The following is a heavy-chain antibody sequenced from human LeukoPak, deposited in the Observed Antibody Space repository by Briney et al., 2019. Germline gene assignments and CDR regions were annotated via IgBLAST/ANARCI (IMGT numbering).Heavy chain of an antibody. J-gene: IGHJ4*02. CDR1: GGTFSSYA. V-gene: IGHV1-69*13. Sequence: ASVKVSCKASGGTFSSYAISWVRQAPGQGLEWMGGIIPIFGTANYAQTFQGRVTITADESTRTAYMELSRLRSEDTAVYYYARGRSMFDYWGQGTLVTVSS. CDR2: IIPIFGTA. D-gene: IGHD3-10*01. CDR3: ARGRSMFDY.